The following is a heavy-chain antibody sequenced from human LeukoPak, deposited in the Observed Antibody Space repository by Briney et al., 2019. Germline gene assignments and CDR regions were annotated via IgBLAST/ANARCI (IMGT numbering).Heavy chain of an antibody. V-gene: IGHV4-34*01. D-gene: IGHD3-10*01. CDR1: GVSFSGYY. J-gene: IGHJ4*02. CDR2: INHSGST. CDR3: ARVIMSSEGI. Sequence: SETLSLTCAVYGVSFSGYYWSWIRQPPGKGLEWIGEINHSGSTNYNPSLKSRVTISVDTSKNQLSLKLSSVTAADTAVYYCARVIMSSEGIWGQGTLVTVSS.